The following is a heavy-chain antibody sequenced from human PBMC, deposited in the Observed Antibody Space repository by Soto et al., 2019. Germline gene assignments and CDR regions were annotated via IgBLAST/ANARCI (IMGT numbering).Heavy chain of an antibody. CDR3: ARGHPSDPGWLHSEGQYYFDY. V-gene: IGHV1-69*01. CDR2: IIPIFGTA. CDR1: GGTFSSYA. D-gene: IGHD5-12*01. Sequence: QVQLVQSGAEVKKPGSSVKVSCKASGGTFSSYAISWVRQAPGQGLEWMGGIIPIFGTANYAEKFQGRVTITADESTSTAYMELSSLRSEDTAVYYCARGHPSDPGWLHSEGQYYFDYWGQGTLVTVSS. J-gene: IGHJ4*02.